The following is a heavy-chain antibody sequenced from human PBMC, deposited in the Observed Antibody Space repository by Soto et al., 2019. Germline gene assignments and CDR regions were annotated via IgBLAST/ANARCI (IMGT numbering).Heavy chain of an antibody. V-gene: IGHV2-5*02. CDR3: AHVYGGYDHFDY. CDR2: IYWDDDK. J-gene: IGHJ4*02. Sequence: QITLKESGPTLVKPTQTLTLTCTFSGFSLSTSGVGVGWIRQPPGKALEWLALIYWDDDKRYSPSLKSRLTITKDTSKNQVVPTMTNMDPVDTATYYCAHVYGGYDHFDYWGQGTLVTVSS. D-gene: IGHD5-12*01. CDR1: GFSLSTSGVG.